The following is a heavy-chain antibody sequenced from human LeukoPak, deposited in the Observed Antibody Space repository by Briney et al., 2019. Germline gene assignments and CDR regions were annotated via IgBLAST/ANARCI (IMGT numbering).Heavy chain of an antibody. V-gene: IGHV4-4*02. CDR2: IYHGGST. J-gene: IGHJ6*03. D-gene: IGHD6-19*01. CDR1: GGSISSKNW. Sequence: PSETLSLTCAVPGGSISSKNWWSWVRQPPGKGLEWIGEIYHGGSTNYNPSLKSRVTISVDKSKNQFSLKLSSVTAADTAVYYCARIRGYGSDYYYYYMDVWDKGTTVTVSS. CDR3: ARIRGYGSDYYYYYMDV.